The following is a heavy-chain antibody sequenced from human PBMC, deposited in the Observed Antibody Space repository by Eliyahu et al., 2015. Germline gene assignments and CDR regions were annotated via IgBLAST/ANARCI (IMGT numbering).Heavy chain of an antibody. J-gene: IGHJ4*02. CDR1: GFTXDDYA. V-gene: IGHV3-9*01. CDR2: ISWNSGSI. D-gene: IGHD1-1*01. Sequence: EVQLVESGGGLVQPGRSLRLSCAASGFTXDDYAMHWVRQAPGKGLEWVSGISWNSGSIGYADSVKGRFTISRDNAKNSLYLQMNSLRAEDTALYYCAKDIRSKGTDYFDYWGQGTLVTVSS. CDR3: AKDIRSKGTDYFDY.